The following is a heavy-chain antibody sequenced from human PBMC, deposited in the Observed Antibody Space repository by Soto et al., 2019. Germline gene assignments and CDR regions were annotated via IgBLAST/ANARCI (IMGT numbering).Heavy chain of an antibody. Sequence: ASVKVSCKASGYTFTSYGISWVRQAPGQGLEWMGWISAYNGNTNYAQKLQGRVTMTTDTSTSTAYMELRSLRSDDTAVYYCAIDPLYDILTGFDYWGQGTLVTVSS. CDR1: GYTFTSYG. J-gene: IGHJ4*02. CDR2: ISAYNGNT. CDR3: AIDPLYDILTGFDY. D-gene: IGHD3-9*01. V-gene: IGHV1-18*01.